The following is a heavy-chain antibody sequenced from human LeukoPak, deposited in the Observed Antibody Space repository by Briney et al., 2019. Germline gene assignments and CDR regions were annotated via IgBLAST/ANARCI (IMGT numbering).Heavy chain of an antibody. D-gene: IGHD6-19*01. V-gene: IGHV1-8*01. J-gene: IGHJ4*02. CDR1: GYTFTSYD. Sequence: ASVKVSCKASGYTFTSYDINWVRQAAGQGLEWMGWMNPNSGNTGYAQKFQGRVTMTRNTSISTAYMELSSLRSEDTAVYYCARVYSSGWYCFDYWGQGTLVTVSS. CDR2: MNPNSGNT. CDR3: ARVYSSGWYCFDY.